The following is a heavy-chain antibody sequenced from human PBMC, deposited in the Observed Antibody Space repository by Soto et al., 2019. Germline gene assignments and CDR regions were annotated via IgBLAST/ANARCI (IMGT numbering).Heavy chain of an antibody. CDR2: MYYSGST. J-gene: IGHJ4*02. Sequence: QVQLRESGPGLVKPSQTLSLTCTVSGGSINSGGYYWNWIRQHPGKGLEWIGYMYYSGSTYYNPCLRSRVIISADTSKTHFSLKLSSVTDADTAVYVCARGYRQSGYSSSWVFDYWGQGTLVNVSS. D-gene: IGHD6-13*01. CDR1: GGSINSGGYY. V-gene: IGHV4-31*03. CDR3: ARGYRQSGYSSSWVFDY.